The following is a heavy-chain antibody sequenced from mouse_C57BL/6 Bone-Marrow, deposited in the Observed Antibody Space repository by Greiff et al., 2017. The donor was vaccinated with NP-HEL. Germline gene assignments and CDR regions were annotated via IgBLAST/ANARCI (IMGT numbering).Heavy chain of an antibody. CDR1: GFTFSSYG. Sequence: EVQVVESGGDLVKPGGSLKLSCAASGFTFSSYGMSWVRQTPDKRLEWVATISSGGSYTYYPDSVKGRFTISRDNAKNTLYLQMSSLKSEDTAMYYCARQYYYGSSSFAYWGQGTLVTVSA. D-gene: IGHD1-1*01. CDR3: ARQYYYGSSSFAY. V-gene: IGHV5-6*01. J-gene: IGHJ3*01. CDR2: ISSGGSYT.